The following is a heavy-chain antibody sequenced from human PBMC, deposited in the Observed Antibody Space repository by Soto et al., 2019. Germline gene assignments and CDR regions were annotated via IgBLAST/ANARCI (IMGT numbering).Heavy chain of an antibody. CDR1: GGSISSYY. J-gene: IGHJ3*02. Sequence: SETLSLTCTVSGGSISSYYWSWIRQPPGKGLEWIGYIYYTGSTNYNPSLKSRVTISVDTSKNQFSLKLSSVTAADTAVYYCARIAYYDSSGYYDEDAFDIWGQGTMVTVSS. D-gene: IGHD3-22*01. CDR2: IYYTGST. CDR3: ARIAYYDSSGYYDEDAFDI. V-gene: IGHV4-59*12.